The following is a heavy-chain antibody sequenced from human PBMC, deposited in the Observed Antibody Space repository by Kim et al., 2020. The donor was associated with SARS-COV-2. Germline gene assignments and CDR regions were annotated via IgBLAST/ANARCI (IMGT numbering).Heavy chain of an antibody. CDR3: ARLRWYYGSGSYGGFDY. Sequence: SETLSLTCAVYGGSFSGYYWSWIRQPPGKGLEWIGEINHSGSTNYNPSLKSRVTISVDTSKNQFSLKLSSVTAADTAVYYCARLRWYYGSGSYGGFDYWGQGTLVTVSS. V-gene: IGHV4-34*01. CDR2: INHSGST. CDR1: GGSFSGYY. J-gene: IGHJ4*02. D-gene: IGHD3-10*01.